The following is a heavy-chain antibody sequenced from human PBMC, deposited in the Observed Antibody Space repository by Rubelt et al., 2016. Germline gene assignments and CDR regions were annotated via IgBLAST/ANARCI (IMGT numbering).Heavy chain of an antibody. CDR2: INHSGST. CDR3: ARDYYMDV. V-gene: IGHV4-34*01. J-gene: IGHJ6*03. CDR1: GGSFSGYY. Sequence: QVQLQQWGAGLLKPSETLSLTCAVYGGSFSGYYWSWIRQPPGKGLEWIGEINHSGSTNYNPSLKSRVTISVDTSKNLFSLKLSSVTAADTAVYYCARDYYMDVWGKGTTVTVSS.